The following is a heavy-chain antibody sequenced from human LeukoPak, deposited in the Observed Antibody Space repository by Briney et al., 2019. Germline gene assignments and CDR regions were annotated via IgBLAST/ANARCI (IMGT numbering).Heavy chain of an antibody. CDR1: GYTFTGYY. J-gene: IGHJ3*02. CDR3: AVGRKSYATGGI. V-gene: IGHV1-46*01. Sequence: GASVKVSCKASGYTFTGYYIHWVRQAPGQGLEWMGIINPSGGSTSYAQKFQGRVTMTRDTSTSTAYMELSSLRSEDTAVYYCAVGRKSYATGGIWGQGTMVTVSS. D-gene: IGHD2-2*01. CDR2: INPSGGST.